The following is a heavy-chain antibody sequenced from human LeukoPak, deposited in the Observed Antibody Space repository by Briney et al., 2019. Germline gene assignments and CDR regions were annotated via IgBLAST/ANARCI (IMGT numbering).Heavy chain of an antibody. D-gene: IGHD2-15*01. J-gene: IGHJ4*02. CDR2: IIPIFGTA. V-gene: IGHV1-69*13. Sequence: ASVKVSCKASGGTFSSYAISWVRQAPGQGLEWMGGIIPIFGTANYAQKFQGRVTITADESTSTAYMELSSLRSEDTAVYYCARNILGYCSGGSCYSGGFDYWGQGTLVTASS. CDR1: GGTFSSYA. CDR3: ARNILGYCSGGSCYSGGFDY.